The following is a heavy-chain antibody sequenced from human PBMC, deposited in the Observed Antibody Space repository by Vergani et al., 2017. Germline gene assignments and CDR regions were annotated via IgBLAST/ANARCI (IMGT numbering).Heavy chain of an antibody. CDR2: IWYDGNNK. Sequence: QVQLVESGGGVVQPGRSLRLSCAASGFTFSSYGMHWVRQAPGKGLEWVAVIWYDGNNKYYADSVKGRFTISRDNSKNTLYLQMNSLRSEDTAVYYCHVPSPVYYYGRDVWGQGTTVTVSS. CDR1: GFTFSSYG. V-gene: IGHV3-33*01. J-gene: IGHJ6*02. CDR3: HVPSPVYYYGRDV.